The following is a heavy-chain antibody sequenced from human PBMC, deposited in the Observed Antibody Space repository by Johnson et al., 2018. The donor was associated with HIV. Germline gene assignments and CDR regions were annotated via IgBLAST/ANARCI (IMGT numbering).Heavy chain of an antibody. CDR2: ISYDGSNK. D-gene: IGHD6-13*01. CDR1: GFTFSSYA. Sequence: QVQLVESGGGVVQPGRSLRLSCAASGFTFSSYAMHWVRQAPGKGLEWVAVISYDGSNKYYADSVKGRFTISRDNSKNTLYLQMNSLRAEDTAVYHCAKIAAAGTYDAFDIWGQGTMVTVSA. CDR3: AKIAAAGTYDAFDI. V-gene: IGHV3-30*04. J-gene: IGHJ3*02.